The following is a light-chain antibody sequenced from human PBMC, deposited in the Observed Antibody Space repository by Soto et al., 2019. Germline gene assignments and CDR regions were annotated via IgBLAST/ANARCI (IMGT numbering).Light chain of an antibody. J-gene: IGLJ1*01. CDR3: SSLSTTSTPIV. CDR1: SSDIGLYNY. Sequence: QSVLSQPASMSGSPGQSITIPCTGASSDIGLYNYVSWYQHHPGKAPKLLISEVTVRPSGLSDRFSASKAGNTASLTISRLQPEDEAYYYCSSLSTTSTPIVFGSGTKVTVL. V-gene: IGLV2-14*01. CDR2: EVT.